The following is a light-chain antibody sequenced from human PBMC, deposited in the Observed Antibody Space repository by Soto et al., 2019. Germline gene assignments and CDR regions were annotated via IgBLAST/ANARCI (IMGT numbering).Light chain of an antibody. CDR2: QDD. CDR1: KLGDKY. J-gene: IGLJ2*01. Sequence: SYELTQPPSVSVSPGQTASITCSGDKLGDKYACWYQQKPGQSPVLVIYQDDKRPSGIPERFSGSNSGDTATLTISGTQPMDEADYYCQAWDSSTVVFGGGTKATVL. V-gene: IGLV3-1*01. CDR3: QAWDSSTVV.